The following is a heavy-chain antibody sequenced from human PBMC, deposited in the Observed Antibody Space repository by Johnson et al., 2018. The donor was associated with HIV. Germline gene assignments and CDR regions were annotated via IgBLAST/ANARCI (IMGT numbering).Heavy chain of an antibody. Sequence: VQLVESGGGVVQPGRSLRLSCAASGFTFSSYAMHWVRQAPGKGLEWVAVISYDGSNKYHADSVKGRFTISRDNSKNTLYLQMNSLRAEDTAVYYCARLFYYEAFDIWGQGTMVTVSS. CDR1: GFTFSSYA. CDR2: ISYDGSNK. V-gene: IGHV3-30-3*01. J-gene: IGHJ3*02. CDR3: ARLFYYEAFDI. D-gene: IGHD3-10*01.